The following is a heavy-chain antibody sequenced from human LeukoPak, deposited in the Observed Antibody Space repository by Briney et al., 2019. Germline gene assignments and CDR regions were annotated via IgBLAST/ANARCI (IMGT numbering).Heavy chain of an antibody. CDR1: GYSISSGYY. CDR2: IYHSGST. CDR3: ARGHRITMIVVVIDYFDY. V-gene: IGHV4-38-2*02. J-gene: IGHJ4*02. Sequence: SETLSLTCTVSGYSISSGYYWGRIRQPPGKGLEWIGSIYHSGSTYYNPSLKSRVTISVDTSKNQFSLKLSSVTAADTAVYYCARGHRITMIVVVIDYFDYWGQGTLVTVSS. D-gene: IGHD3-22*01.